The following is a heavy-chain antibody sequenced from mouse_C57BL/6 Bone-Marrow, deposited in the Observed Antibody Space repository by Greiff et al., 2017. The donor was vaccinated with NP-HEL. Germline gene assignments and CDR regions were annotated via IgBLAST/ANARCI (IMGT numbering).Heavy chain of an antibody. CDR1: GYTFTSYW. J-gene: IGHJ3*01. CDR3: AKWGDWFAY. Sequence: QVQLKQPGAELVMPGASVKLSCKASGYTFTSYWMHWVKQRPGQGLEWIGEIDPSDSYTNYNQKFKGKSTLTVDKSSSTAYMQLSSLTSEDSAVYYCAKWGDWFAYWGQGTLVTVSA. V-gene: IGHV1-69*01. CDR2: IDPSDSYT.